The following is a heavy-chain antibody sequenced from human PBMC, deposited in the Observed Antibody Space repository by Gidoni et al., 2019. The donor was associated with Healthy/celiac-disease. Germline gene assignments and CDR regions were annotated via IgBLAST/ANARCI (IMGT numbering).Heavy chain of an antibody. Sequence: QVQLQQWCAGLLKPSETLSLTCAVYGGSFSGYYWSWIRQPPGKGLEWIGEINHSGSTNYNPSLKSRVTISVDTSKNQFSLKLSSVTAADTAVYYCARPGVRPGGIVVVPAAIPHDAFDIWGQGTMVTVSS. V-gene: IGHV4-34*01. CDR3: ARPGVRPGGIVVVPAAIPHDAFDI. CDR1: GGSFSGYY. CDR2: INHSGST. D-gene: IGHD2-2*02. J-gene: IGHJ3*02.